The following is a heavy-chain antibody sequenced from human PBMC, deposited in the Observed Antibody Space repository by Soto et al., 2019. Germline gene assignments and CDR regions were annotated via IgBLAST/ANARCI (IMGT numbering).Heavy chain of an antibody. CDR1: GFTFSSYS. J-gene: IGHJ4*02. V-gene: IGHV3-21*01. CDR3: ARDRGSSSWFQFDY. Sequence: GGSLRLSCAASGFTFSSYSMNWVRQAPGKGLEWVSSISSSSSYIYYADSVRGRFTISRDNAKNSLYLQMNSLRAEDTAVYYCARDRGSSSWFQFDYWGQGTLVTVSS. CDR2: ISSSSSYI. D-gene: IGHD6-13*01.